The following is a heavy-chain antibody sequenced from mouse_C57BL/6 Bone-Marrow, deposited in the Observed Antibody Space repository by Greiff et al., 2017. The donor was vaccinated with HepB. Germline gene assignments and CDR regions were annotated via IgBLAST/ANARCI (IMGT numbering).Heavy chain of an antibody. CDR3: ASRGGLYDGYYVGYWYFDV. CDR1: GHTFTSYG. J-gene: IGHJ1*03. CDR2: IYPRSGNT. Sequence: QVQLQQSGAELARPGASVKLSCKASGHTFTSYGISWVKQSTGQGLEWIGEIYPRSGNTYYNEKFKGKAKLTADKSSSTAYMELRSLTSEDSAVYFCASRGGLYDGYYVGYWYFDVWGTGTTVTVSS. V-gene: IGHV1-81*01. D-gene: IGHD2-3*01.